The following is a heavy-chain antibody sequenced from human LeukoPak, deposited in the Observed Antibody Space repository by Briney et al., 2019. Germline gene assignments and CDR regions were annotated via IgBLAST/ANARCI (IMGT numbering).Heavy chain of an antibody. CDR3: ARVFSSQWEPPYWSAFDM. Sequence: KPGGSLRLSCAASGFTFSSYSMNWVRQAPGKGLEWVSSISSSSSYIYYADSVKGRFTISRDNAKNSLYLQMNSLRAEDTAVYYCARVFSSQWEPPYWSAFDMWGQGTMVTVSS. CDR2: ISSSSSYI. V-gene: IGHV3-21*01. J-gene: IGHJ3*02. CDR1: GFTFSSYS. D-gene: IGHD1-26*01.